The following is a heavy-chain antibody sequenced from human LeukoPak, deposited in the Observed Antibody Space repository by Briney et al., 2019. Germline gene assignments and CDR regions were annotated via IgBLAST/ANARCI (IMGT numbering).Heavy chain of an antibody. V-gene: IGHV1-24*01. CDR3: ATVFFSGSYYFDY. D-gene: IGHD1-26*01. CDR2: FGPEDGET. J-gene: IGHJ4*02. CDR1: GYTLTELS. Sequence: ASVKVSCKVSGYTLTELSMHWVRQAPGRGLEWMGGFGPEDGETIYAQNFQGRVTMTEDTSTDTTYMELSSLRSEDTAVYYCATVFFSGSYYFDYWGQGTLVTVSP.